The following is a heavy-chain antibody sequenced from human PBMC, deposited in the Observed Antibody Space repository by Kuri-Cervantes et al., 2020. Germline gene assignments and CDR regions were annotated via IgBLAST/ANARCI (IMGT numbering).Heavy chain of an antibody. CDR3: AHRPVTTVTNNWFDP. CDR2: IYWDDDK. V-gene: IGHV2-5*02. CDR1: GFSLSTSGVG. D-gene: IGHD4-17*01. Sequence: SGPTLVKPTQTLTLTCTFSGFSLSTSGVGVGWIRQPPGKALEWLALIYWDDDKRYSPSLKSRLTITKDISKNQVVLTMTNMDPVDTATYYCAHRPVTTVTNNWFDPWGQGTLVTVSS. J-gene: IGHJ5*02.